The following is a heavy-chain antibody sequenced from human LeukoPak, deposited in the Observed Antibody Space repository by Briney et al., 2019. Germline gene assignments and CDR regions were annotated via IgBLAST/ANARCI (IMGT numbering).Heavy chain of an antibody. D-gene: IGHD3-22*01. CDR1: GYTLTELS. Sequence: ASVKVSCKVSGYTLTELSTHWVRQAPRKGLEWMGGFDPEDGEIVYAQNFQGRVTMTEDTSTDTAYMELSSLRSEDTAIYYCATANRFTRDSSGYYPDSWGQGTLVTVSS. CDR3: ATANRFTRDSSGYYPDS. V-gene: IGHV1-24*01. J-gene: IGHJ4*02. CDR2: FDPEDGEI.